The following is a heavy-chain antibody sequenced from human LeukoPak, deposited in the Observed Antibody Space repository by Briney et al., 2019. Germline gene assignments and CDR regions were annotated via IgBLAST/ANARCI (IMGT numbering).Heavy chain of an antibody. CDR1: GFTFSSYA. CDR2: ISGSGGST. Sequence: GGSLRLSCAASGFTFSSYAMSWVRQAPGKGLEWVSSISGSGGSTYFADSVKGRFTISRDNSKNTLYLQMNSLRAEDTAVYYCAKRRGLELLYYYYMDVWGKGTAVTVSS. D-gene: IGHD1-7*01. CDR3: AKRRGLELLYYYYMDV. V-gene: IGHV3-23*01. J-gene: IGHJ6*03.